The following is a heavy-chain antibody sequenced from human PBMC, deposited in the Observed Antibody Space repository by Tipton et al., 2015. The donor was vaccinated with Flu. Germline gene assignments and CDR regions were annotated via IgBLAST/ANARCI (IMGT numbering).Heavy chain of an antibody. Sequence: TLSLTCTVSGGSISSYYWGWIRQPPGKGLEWIGSIYYSGSTYYNPSLKSRVTISVDTSKNQFSLKLSSVTAADTAVYYCATDNESGWFDPWGQGTLVTVSS. D-gene: IGHD2-8*01. V-gene: IGHV4-39*01. J-gene: IGHJ5*02. CDR2: IYYSGST. CDR1: GGSISSYY. CDR3: ATDNESGWFDP.